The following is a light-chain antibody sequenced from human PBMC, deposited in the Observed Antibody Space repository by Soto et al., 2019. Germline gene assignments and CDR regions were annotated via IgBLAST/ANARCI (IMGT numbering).Light chain of an antibody. CDR3: QSYDSTLSGSV. CDR1: SSNIGAAYD. V-gene: IGLV1-40*01. CDR2: NNS. Sequence: QSVLTQPPSVSGAPGQRVTISCTGSSSNIGAAYDVHWYQQFPGTAPKLLIYNNSNRPSGVPDRFSGSKSGTSASLAITGLQAEDEADYYCQSYDSTLSGSVFGGGTKVTVL. J-gene: IGLJ2*01.